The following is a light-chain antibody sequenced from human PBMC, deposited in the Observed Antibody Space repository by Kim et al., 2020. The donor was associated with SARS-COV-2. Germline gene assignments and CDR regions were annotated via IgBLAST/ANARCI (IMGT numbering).Light chain of an antibody. J-gene: IGLJ1*01. CDR2: YDS. CDR1: NMGTKS. CDR3: QVWDGTSEHYV. Sequence: GKTATITCGGNNMGTKSVHWYQQKPGQAPVLVIYYDSDRPSGIPERFSGSNSGNTATLTISRVEVGDEADYFCQVWDGTSEHYVFGTGTKVTVL. V-gene: IGLV3-21*04.